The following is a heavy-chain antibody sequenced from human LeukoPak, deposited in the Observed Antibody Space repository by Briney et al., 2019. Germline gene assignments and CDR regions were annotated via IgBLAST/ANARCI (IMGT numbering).Heavy chain of an antibody. J-gene: IGHJ4*02. D-gene: IGHD3-10*01. CDR3: AKDRDYGSGSYVASGFDY. CDR1: AFTFSTYG. V-gene: IGHV3-30*02. Sequence: PGGSLRLSCAASAFTFSTYGMHWVRQAPGKGLEWVAFIRYDGSNKYYAYSVKGRFTISRDNSKNTLYLQMNSLRAEDTAVYYCAKDRDYGSGSYVASGFDYWGQGTLVTVSS. CDR2: IRYDGSNK.